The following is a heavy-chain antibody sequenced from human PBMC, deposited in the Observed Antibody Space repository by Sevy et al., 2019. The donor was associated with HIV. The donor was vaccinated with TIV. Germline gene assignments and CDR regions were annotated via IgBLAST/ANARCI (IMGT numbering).Heavy chain of an antibody. V-gene: IGHV3-48*02. CDR1: GFTFSHHN. CDR2: ISKSGSTT. J-gene: IGHJ4*02. Sequence: GGSLRLSCAASGFTFSHHNMNWVRQAPGKGLEWISYISKSGSTTYFADSVRGRFTVSSEKAKKSLFLEMDSLTDEDTAVYYCAREENRELGTIPLDSWGRGIQVTVSS. CDR3: AREENRELGTIPLDS. D-gene: IGHD7-27*01.